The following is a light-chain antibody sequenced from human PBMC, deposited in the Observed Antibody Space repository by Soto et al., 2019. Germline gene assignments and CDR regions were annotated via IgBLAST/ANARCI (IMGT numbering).Light chain of an antibody. Sequence: VLTKSAGTLSFSARXRATLSCSSSHTRSSRHLSWYQQKPCQAPRLLIYGSSSRATDIPDRFSGSGSGTDFTLTISTLEPEDFAIYYCQQYGYSRRFGQGTRWIS. CDR2: GSS. V-gene: IGKV3-20*01. CDR1: HTRSSRH. J-gene: IGKJ1*01. CDR3: QQYGYSRR.